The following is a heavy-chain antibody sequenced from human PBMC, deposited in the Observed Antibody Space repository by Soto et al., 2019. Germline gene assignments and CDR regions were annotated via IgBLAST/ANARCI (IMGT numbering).Heavy chain of an antibody. V-gene: IGHV4-4*02. CDR2: IFDTGST. J-gene: IGHJ6*02. CDR3: ARPYFFYGMDV. CDR1: GGSISSGNW. Sequence: QVQLQESGPGLVEPSGTLSLTCAVSGGSISSGNWWSWVRQPPGKGLEWIGEIFDTGSTNYNPSLKSRVTISIDKSKNQFSLKVTSVTAADTAVYYCARPYFFYGMDVWGQGTTVIV. D-gene: IGHD3-10*01.